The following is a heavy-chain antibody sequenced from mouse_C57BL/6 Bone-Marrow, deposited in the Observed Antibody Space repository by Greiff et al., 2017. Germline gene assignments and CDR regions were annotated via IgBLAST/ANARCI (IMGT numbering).Heavy chain of an antibody. CDR3: ARMDYYGSSYMGY. CDR1: GYTFTSYW. D-gene: IGHD1-1*01. Sequence: QVQLKQPGAELVRPGSSVKLSCKASGYTFTSYWMDWVKQRPGQGLEWIGNIYPSDSETHYNQKFKDKATLTVDKSSSTAYMQLSSLTSEDSAVYYCARMDYYGSSYMGYWGQGTTLTVSS. V-gene: IGHV1-61*01. J-gene: IGHJ2*01. CDR2: IYPSDSET.